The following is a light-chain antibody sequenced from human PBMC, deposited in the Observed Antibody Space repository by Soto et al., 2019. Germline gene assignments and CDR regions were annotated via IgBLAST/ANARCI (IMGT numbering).Light chain of an antibody. Sequence: EIMMTQSPATLSVSPGDTATLSCRASQSVNTNLAWYQQKPGQAPRLLIYGASTRATGIPARFSGSGSGTEFTLSISGLQSEDFAVYYCHQYFHWPAFGQGTKLEIK. CDR2: GAS. J-gene: IGKJ2*01. V-gene: IGKV3-15*01. CDR1: QSVNTN. CDR3: HQYFHWPA.